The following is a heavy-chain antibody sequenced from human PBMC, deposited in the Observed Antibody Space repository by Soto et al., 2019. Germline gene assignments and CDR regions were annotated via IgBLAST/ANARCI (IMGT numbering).Heavy chain of an antibody. CDR1: GYTFTGYY. J-gene: IGHJ3*02. CDR3: PSLHNYHDSSGYFALDI. Sequence: ASVKVSCKASGYTFTGYYMHWVRQAPGQGLEWMGWINPNSGGTNYAQKFQGRVTMTRDTAISTAYMELSKLSSDETAVHYCPSLHNYHDSSGYFALDIWGPGTMVIVSS. CDR2: INPNSGGT. V-gene: IGHV1-2*02. D-gene: IGHD3-22*01.